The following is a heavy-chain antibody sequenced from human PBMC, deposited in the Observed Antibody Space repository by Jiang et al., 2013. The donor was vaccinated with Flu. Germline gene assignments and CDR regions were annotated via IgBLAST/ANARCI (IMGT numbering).Heavy chain of an antibody. Sequence: GLVKPSQTLSLTCTVSGASVTTGDSYWSWVRQPPEKGLEWLGYISYSGSTYYGSSLKSRLTILLDSSNNQFSLRLTSLTAADTAIYYCTRMTSLHPLNTWGQGTLVTVSS. CDR1: GASVTTGDSY. CDR2: ISYSGST. V-gene: IGHV4-30-4*01. CDR3: TRMTSLHPLNT. D-gene: IGHD1/OR15-1a*01. J-gene: IGHJ5*02.